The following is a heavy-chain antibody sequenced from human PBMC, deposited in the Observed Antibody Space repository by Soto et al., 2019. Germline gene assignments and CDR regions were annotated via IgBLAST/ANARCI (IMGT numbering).Heavy chain of an antibody. CDR3: ARGVDGAPFDY. D-gene: IGHD2-21*01. CDR1: GGTFSNYT. V-gene: IGHV1-69*02. CDR2: IIPILGIA. J-gene: IGHJ4*02. Sequence: QVQLVQSGAEVKKPGSSVKVSCKASGGTFSNYTISWVRQAPGQGLEWMGRIIPILGIANYAQKFQGRVTITADKSTSTAYMELSSLRSEDTAVYYCARGVDGAPFDYWGQGTLVTVSS.